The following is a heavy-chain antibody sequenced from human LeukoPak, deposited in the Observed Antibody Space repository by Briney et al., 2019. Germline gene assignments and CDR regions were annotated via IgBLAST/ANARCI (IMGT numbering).Heavy chain of an antibody. V-gene: IGHV4-59*08. CDR1: GGSISSYY. D-gene: IGHD3-16*01. Sequence: PSETLSLTCTVSGGSISSYYWSWIRQPPGKGLEWIGYIYYSGSTNYNPSLKSRVTISVDTSKNQFSLKLSSVTAADTAVYYRARLLFDYVWGSYQIDYWGQGTLVTVSS. CDR3: ARLLFDYVWGSYQIDY. J-gene: IGHJ4*02. CDR2: IYYSGST.